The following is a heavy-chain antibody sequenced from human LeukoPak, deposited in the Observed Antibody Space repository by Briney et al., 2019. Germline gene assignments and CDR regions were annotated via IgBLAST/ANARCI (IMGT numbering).Heavy chain of an antibody. CDR1: GYTFTTYT. V-gene: IGHV1-3*01. J-gene: IGHJ6*02. Sequence: GASVKVSCKASGYTFTTYTMHWVRQAPGQRLEWMGWINADNGNTKYSQKFQGRVTITRDTSASTAYMELSSLRSEDTAMYYCARDLGLSSGYAYCYYGMDVWGQGTTVIVSS. CDR3: ARDLGLSSGYAYCYYGMDV. D-gene: IGHD3-22*01. CDR2: INADNGNT.